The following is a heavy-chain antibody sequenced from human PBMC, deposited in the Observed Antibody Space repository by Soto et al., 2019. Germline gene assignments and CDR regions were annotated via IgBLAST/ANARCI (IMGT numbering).Heavy chain of an antibody. CDR2: INQSGST. D-gene: IGHD2-15*01. Sequence: QVQLQQWGAGLLKPSETLSLTCAVHGGPVRDDYWSWIRQPPGKGSEWIGEINQSGSTDYNPSIKSRVTISVDTSKYQFSLTMSSVTAADKSLYYCARGGYCSGGRCSGPPFEYWGHGTLVTVSS. CDR1: GGPVRDDY. V-gene: IGHV4-34*01. J-gene: IGHJ4*01. CDR3: ARGGYCSGGRCSGPPFEY.